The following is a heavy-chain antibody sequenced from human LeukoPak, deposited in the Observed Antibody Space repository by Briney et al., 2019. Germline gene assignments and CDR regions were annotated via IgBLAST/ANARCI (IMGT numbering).Heavy chain of an antibody. CDR1: GFTFSSYS. V-gene: IGHV3-21*01. CDR3: ASGTYYDFWSGYYSKSFADY. D-gene: IGHD3-3*01. J-gene: IGHJ4*02. CDR2: ISSSSSYI. Sequence: GGSLRLSCAASGFTFSSYSMNWVRQAPGKGLEWVSSISSSSSYIYYADSVKGRFTISRDNAKNSLYLQMNSLRAEDTAVYYCASGTYYDFWSGYYSKSFADYWGQGTLVTVSS.